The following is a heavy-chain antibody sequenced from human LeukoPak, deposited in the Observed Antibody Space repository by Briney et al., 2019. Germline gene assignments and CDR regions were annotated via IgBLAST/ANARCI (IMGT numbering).Heavy chain of an antibody. V-gene: IGHV3-23*01. J-gene: IGHJ3*01. CDR2: FSAADGSA. Sequence: GGSLRLSCAASGFTVSSYGMTWVRQAPGKGLEWVSAFSAADGSAQYAESVRGRFTISRDNSKNSLYLQMNSLRDEDTAVYFCAKARIAAAGTGAFDVWGQGTMVTVSS. CDR3: AKARIAAAGTGAFDV. D-gene: IGHD6-13*01. CDR1: GFTVSSYG.